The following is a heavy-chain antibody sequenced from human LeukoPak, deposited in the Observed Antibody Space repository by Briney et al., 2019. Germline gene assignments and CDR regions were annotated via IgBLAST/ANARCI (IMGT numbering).Heavy chain of an antibody. J-gene: IGHJ4*02. D-gene: IGHD6-19*01. CDR2: ITTNSDP. CDR1: GYAFSSYS. CDR3: ARVRGGWYEDY. Sequence: GGPLRLSCAASGYAFSSYSLNWVRQAPGKELEWVSSITTNSDPFYADSVKGRFTVSRDNAKNSLYLQMNDLRAEDTALYYCARVRGGWYEDYWGQGTLVTVSA. V-gene: IGHV3-21*01.